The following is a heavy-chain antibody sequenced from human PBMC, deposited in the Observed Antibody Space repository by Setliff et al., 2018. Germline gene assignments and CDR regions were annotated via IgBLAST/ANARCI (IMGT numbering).Heavy chain of an antibody. CDR1: GFTFSSYS. CDR2: ISGSGGST. J-gene: IGHJ4*02. CDR3: ARDGGEY. V-gene: IGHV3-23*01. D-gene: IGHD3-16*01. Sequence: PGGSLRLSCAASGFTFSSYSMNWVRQAPGKGLEWISGISGSGGSTYYADSVKGRFTISRDNSKNTLYLQMNSLRAEDTAVYYCARDGGEYWGQGTLVTVSS.